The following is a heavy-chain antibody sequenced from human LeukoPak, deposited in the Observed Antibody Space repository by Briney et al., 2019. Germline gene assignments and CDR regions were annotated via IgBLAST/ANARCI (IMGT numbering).Heavy chain of an antibody. CDR2: ISISSSYI. CDR1: GFTFSSDS. J-gene: IGHJ4*02. V-gene: IGHV3-21*01. Sequence: PGGSLRLSCAASGFTFSSDSMNWVRQAPGKGLEWISFISISSSYIYYADSVKGRFTISRDNAKNSLYLQMNSLRAEDTAMYYCTRRGVNYYDSSGYYYDDYWGQGTLVTVSS. D-gene: IGHD3-22*01. CDR3: TRRGVNYYDSSGYYYDDY.